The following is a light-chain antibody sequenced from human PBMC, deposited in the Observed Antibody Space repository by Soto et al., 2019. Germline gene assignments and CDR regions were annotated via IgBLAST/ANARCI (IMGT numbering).Light chain of an antibody. CDR2: GAS. CDR3: QQYGSSPLT. J-gene: IGKJ4*01. Sequence: EIVLTQAPGTLSLSPGERATLSCRASQSVSSSYLAWYQQRPGQAPMLLIYGASSRATGIPDRFSGSGSGTDFSLTISGLEPEDSAVYYCQQYGSSPLTFGGGTKVEI. V-gene: IGKV3-20*01. CDR1: QSVSSSY.